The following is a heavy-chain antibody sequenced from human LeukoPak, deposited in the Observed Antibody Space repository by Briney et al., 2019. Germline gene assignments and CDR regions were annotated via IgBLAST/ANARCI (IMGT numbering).Heavy chain of an antibody. V-gene: IGHV4-34*01. D-gene: IGHD3-22*01. J-gene: IGHJ4*02. Sequence: PSETLSLTCAVYGASFSGYYWSWIRQPPGKGLEWIGEINHSGSTNYNPSLKSRVTISVDTSKDQFSLKLSSVTAADTAVYYCARGTGYPLIGWGQGTLVTVSS. CDR1: GASFSGYY. CDR2: INHSGST. CDR3: ARGTGYPLIG.